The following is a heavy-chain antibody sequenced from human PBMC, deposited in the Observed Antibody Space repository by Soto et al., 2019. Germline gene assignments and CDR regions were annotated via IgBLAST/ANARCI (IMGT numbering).Heavy chain of an antibody. CDR2: ISVSGGST. Sequence: GGSLRLSCAASGFTFSSYAISWVRQAPGKGLEWVSAISVSGGSTYYADSVKGRFTISRDNSKNTLYLQMNSLRAEDTAVYYCAKARTMIVVGMKETPSYYGMDVWGQGTTVTVSS. J-gene: IGHJ6*02. CDR3: AKARTMIVVGMKETPSYYGMDV. D-gene: IGHD3-22*01. V-gene: IGHV3-23*01. CDR1: GFTFSSYA.